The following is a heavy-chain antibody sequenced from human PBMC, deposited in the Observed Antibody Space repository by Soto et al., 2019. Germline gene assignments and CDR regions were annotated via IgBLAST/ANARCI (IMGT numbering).Heavy chain of an antibody. CDR3: ARDRHFRGGPDDI. D-gene: IGHD3-3*02. V-gene: IGHV3-33*01. Sequence: QVQLVESGGGVVQSGRSPRLSCAASGFTFSSFGMHWVRQAPCKGLEWVALIWHDGTFTHYADSVKGRFTISRDNSKNMLYLQMNSLRADDTAVYYCARDRHFRGGPDDIWGQGTMVTVSS. CDR1: GFTFSSFG. CDR2: IWHDGTFT. J-gene: IGHJ3*02.